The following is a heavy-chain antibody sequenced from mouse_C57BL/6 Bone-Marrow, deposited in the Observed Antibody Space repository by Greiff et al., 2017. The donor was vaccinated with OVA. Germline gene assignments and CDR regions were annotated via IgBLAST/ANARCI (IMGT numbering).Heavy chain of an antibody. J-gene: IGHJ3*01. CDR2: ILPGSGST. CDR1: GYTFTGYW. CDR3: ARGATWFAY. V-gene: IGHV1-9*01. Sequence: QVQLQQSGAELMKPGASVKLSCKATGYTFTGYWIEWVKQRPGHGLEWIGEILPGSGSTNYTEKFKGKATFTADTSSNTAYMQLSSLTTEDSAIYYCARGATWFAYWGQGTLVTVSA.